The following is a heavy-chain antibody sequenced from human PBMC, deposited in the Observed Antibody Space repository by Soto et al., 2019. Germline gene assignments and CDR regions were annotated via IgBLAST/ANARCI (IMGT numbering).Heavy chain of an antibody. CDR2: IIPIFGTA. Sequence: SVKVSCKASCYSNTRSGIGWVRQAPGQGLEWMGGIIPIFGTANYAQKFQGRVTITADESTSTAYMELSSLRSEDTAVYYCARLLHGYSPVFDYWGQGTLVTVSS. D-gene: IGHD5-18*01. J-gene: IGHJ4*02. CDR3: ARLLHGYSPVFDY. CDR1: CYSNTRSG. V-gene: IGHV1-69*13.